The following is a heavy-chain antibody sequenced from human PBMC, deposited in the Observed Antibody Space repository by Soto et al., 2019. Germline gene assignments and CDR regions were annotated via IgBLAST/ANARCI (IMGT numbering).Heavy chain of an antibody. CDR1: GDSISSGSYF. V-gene: IGHV4-61*01. Sequence: SETLSLTCTVSGDSISSGSYFWSWIRQPPGKGLEWIGYIFYIGSTNHNPSLTGRVTFSVDTSKNQFSLRLRSVTAADTAVYYCARETRSAAAPYHYYGLDVWGQGTPVPVCS. J-gene: IGHJ6*02. CDR2: IFYIGST. D-gene: IGHD6-6*01. CDR3: ARETRSAAAPYHYYGLDV.